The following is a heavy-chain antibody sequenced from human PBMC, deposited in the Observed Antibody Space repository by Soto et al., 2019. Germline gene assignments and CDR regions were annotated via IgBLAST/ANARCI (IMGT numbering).Heavy chain of an antibody. CDR1: GFSLTTSGVG. V-gene: IGHV2-5*02. Sequence: SGPTLVNPTQTLTLTSTFSGFSLTTSGVGVGWIRQPPGKALEWLALIYWDDDKRYSPSLKSRLTITKDTSKNQVVLTMANMDPVDTATYYCAHMRPHIWFGELLNWFDPWGQ. J-gene: IGHJ5*02. D-gene: IGHD3-10*01. CDR3: AHMRPHIWFGELLNWFDP. CDR2: IYWDDDK.